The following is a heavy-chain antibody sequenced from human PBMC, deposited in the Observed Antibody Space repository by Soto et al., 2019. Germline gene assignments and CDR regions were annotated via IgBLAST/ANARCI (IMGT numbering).Heavy chain of an antibody. CDR3: ARVNDYYGSGSYLSYYYYGMDV. CDR1: GYTFTSYA. D-gene: IGHD3-10*01. J-gene: IGHJ6*02. V-gene: IGHV1-3*01. Sequence: ASVKVSCKASGYTFTSYAMHWVRQAPGQRLGWMGWINAGNGNTKYSQKFQGRVTITRDTSASTAYMELSSLRSEDTAVYYCARVNDYYGSGSYLSYYYYGMDVWGQGTTVTVSS. CDR2: INAGNGNT.